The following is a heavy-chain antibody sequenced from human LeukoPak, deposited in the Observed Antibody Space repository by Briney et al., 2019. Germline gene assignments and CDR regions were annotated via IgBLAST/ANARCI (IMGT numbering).Heavy chain of an antibody. J-gene: IGHJ6*03. Sequence: GGSLRLSCAASGFTFSSYAMSWVRQAPGKGLEWVSAISGSGGSTYYAGSVKGRFTISRDNSKNTLYLQMNSLRAEDTAVYYCAKLRQQLVYYYYYMDVWGKGTTVTVSS. CDR2: ISGSGGST. CDR1: GFTFSSYA. V-gene: IGHV3-23*01. D-gene: IGHD6-13*01. CDR3: AKLRQQLVYYYYYMDV.